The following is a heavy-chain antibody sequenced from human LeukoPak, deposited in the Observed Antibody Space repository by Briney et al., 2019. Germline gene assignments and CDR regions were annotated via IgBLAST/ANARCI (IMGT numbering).Heavy chain of an antibody. Sequence: GGSLRLSCAASGFTFSSYWMSWVRQAPGKGLEWVANIKQDGSEKYYVDSVKGRFTISRDNAKNSLYLQTNSLRAEDTAVYYCARGGLRYFDCFDYWGQGTLVTVSS. CDR3: ARGGLRYFDCFDY. J-gene: IGHJ4*02. CDR2: IKQDGSEK. V-gene: IGHV3-7*04. CDR1: GFTFSSYW. D-gene: IGHD3-9*01.